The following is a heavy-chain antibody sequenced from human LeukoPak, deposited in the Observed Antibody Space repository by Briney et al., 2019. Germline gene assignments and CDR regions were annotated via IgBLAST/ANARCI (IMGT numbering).Heavy chain of an antibody. CDR3: TTDPPYSSGWYFHY. D-gene: IGHD6-19*01. J-gene: IGHJ4*02. Sequence: GGSLRLSCAASGFTFSNAWMSWVRQAPGKGLEWVGRIKSKTDGGTTDYAAPVKGRFTISRDDSKNTLYLQMNSLKTEDTAVYYCTTDPPYSSGWYFHYWGQGTLVTVSS. CDR2: IKSKTDGGTT. V-gene: IGHV3-15*01. CDR1: GFTFSNAW.